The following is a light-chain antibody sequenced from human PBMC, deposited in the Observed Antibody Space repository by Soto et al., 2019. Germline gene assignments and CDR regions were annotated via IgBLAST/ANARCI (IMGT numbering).Light chain of an antibody. Sequence: QSALTQPASVSGSPGQSITISCTGTSSDIGHYDYVSWYQQPPGKAPKLMNYHDTYRPSGVSNRYSGSKSGNSASLTISGLQADDAADYYCCSLTTSHTYVFGSGTKLTVL. CDR2: HDT. V-gene: IGLV2-14*03. CDR1: SSDIGHYDY. J-gene: IGLJ1*01. CDR3: CSLTTSHTYV.